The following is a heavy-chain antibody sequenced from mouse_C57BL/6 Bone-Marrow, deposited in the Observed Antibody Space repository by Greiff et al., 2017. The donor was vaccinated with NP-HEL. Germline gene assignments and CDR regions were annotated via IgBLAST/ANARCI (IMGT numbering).Heavy chain of an antibody. Sequence: QVQLQQSGAELVRPGTSVTVSCKASGYAFTNYLIEWVKQRPGQGLEWIGVINPGSGGTTYNEKFKGKATLTADKSSSTAYMQLSSLTSEDSAVYFCARTVVATGGAMDYWGQGTSVTVSS. CDR3: ARTVVATGGAMDY. J-gene: IGHJ4*01. CDR1: GYAFTNYL. CDR2: INPGSGGT. V-gene: IGHV1-54*01. D-gene: IGHD1-1*01.